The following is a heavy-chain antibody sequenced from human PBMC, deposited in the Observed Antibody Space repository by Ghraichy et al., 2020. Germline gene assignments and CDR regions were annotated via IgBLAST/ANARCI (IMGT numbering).Heavy chain of an antibody. D-gene: IGHD4-17*01. Sequence: SLNISCIVSGGSFSSGLYYWSWIRQPAGKELEWIGRVYSTGGTIYNTSLNNRVTISVDTSKNQFSLRLTSVTAADPAVYYCARDGYGDVGYFDYWGQGTLVTVSP. V-gene: IGHV4-61*02. CDR2: VYSTGGT. CDR3: ARDGYGDVGYFDY. J-gene: IGHJ4*02. CDR1: GGSFSSGLYY.